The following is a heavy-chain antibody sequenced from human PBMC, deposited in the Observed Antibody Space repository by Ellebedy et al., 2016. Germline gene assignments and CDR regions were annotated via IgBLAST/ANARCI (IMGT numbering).Heavy chain of an antibody. J-gene: IGHJ4*02. V-gene: IGHV1-46*01. CDR2: INPSGGST. Sequence: ASVKVSCKASGYTFIGYYMHWVRQAPGQGLEWMGIINPSGGSTTYAQKFQGRVTMTRDTSTSTVYMDLSSLTSEDTALYYCAKDIELELPCYFDYWGQGTLVTVSS. CDR3: AKDIELELPCYFDY. CDR1: GYTFIGYY. D-gene: IGHD1-7*01.